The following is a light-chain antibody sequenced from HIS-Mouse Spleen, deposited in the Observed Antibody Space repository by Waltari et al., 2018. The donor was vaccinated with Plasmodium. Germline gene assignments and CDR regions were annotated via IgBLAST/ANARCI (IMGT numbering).Light chain of an antibody. CDR1: TLGDKY. V-gene: IGLV3-1*01. CDR2: QDS. Sequence: SYELTQPPSVSVSPGQTASITCPGDTLGDKYACWYQQTPGQSPVLVIYQDSKRTSGIPERFSGSNSGDTATLTISGTQARDEADYSCQAWDSSTAWVFGGGTKLTVL. CDR3: QAWDSSTAWV. J-gene: IGLJ2*01.